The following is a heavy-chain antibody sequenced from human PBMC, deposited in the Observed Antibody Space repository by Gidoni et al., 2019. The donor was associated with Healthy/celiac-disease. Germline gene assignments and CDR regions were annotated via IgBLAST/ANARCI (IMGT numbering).Heavy chain of an antibody. CDR1: GGSVSSGSYY. Sequence: QVPLQESGPGLVKPSETLSLTCTVSGGSVSSGSYYWSWIRQPPGKGLEWIGYIDYSGSTNYNPALKSRVTISVDTSKNQFSLKLSSVTAADTAVYYCARDLGWDSSGYYSLGYWGQGTLVTVSS. D-gene: IGHD3-22*01. J-gene: IGHJ4*02. V-gene: IGHV4-61*01. CDR2: IDYSGST. CDR3: ARDLGWDSSGYYSLGY.